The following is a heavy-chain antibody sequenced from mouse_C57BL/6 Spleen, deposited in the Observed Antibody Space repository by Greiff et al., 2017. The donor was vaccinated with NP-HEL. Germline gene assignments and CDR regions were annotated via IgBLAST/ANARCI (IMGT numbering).Heavy chain of an antibody. D-gene: IGHD4-1*01. CDR3: ARVGTRYYFDY. J-gene: IGHJ2*01. CDR2: INPNNGGT. V-gene: IGHV1-26*01. Sequence: EVQLQQSGPELVKPGASVKISCKASGYTFTDYYMNWVKQSHGKSLEWIGDINPNNGGTSYNQKFKGKATLTVDKSSSTAYMELRSLTSEDSAVYYCARVGTRYYFDYWGQGTTLTVAS. CDR1: GYTFTDYY.